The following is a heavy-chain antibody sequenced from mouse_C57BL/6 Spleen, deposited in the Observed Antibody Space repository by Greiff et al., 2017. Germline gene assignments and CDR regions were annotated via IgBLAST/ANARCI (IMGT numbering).Heavy chain of an antibody. J-gene: IGHJ3*01. D-gene: IGHD1-1*01. CDR2: INPNNGGT. V-gene: IGHV1-26*01. CDR1: GYTFTDYY. CDR3: APDFVRSTFAY. Sequence: EVQLQQSGPELVKPGASVKISCKASGYTFTDYYMNWVKQSHGKSLEWIGEINPNNGGTSYNQKIKGKATLTGDKSSSTAYMELLSLTSEDSAVYYFAPDFVRSTFAYWGQGTLVTVSA.